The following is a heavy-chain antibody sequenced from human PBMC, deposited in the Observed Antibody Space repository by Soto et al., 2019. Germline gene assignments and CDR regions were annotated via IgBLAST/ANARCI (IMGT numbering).Heavy chain of an antibody. Sequence: QVQLVQSGAEVKKPGASVKVSCKASGYTFTSYGISWVRQAPGQGLEWMGWISAYNGNTNYAQKLQGRVTMTTDTSTSTADMELRSLRSDDTAVYYCARPGVGSSSWKRYYYYGMDVWGQGTTVTVSS. V-gene: IGHV1-18*01. CDR3: ARPGVGSSSWKRYYYYGMDV. CDR1: GYTFTSYG. D-gene: IGHD6-13*01. J-gene: IGHJ6*02. CDR2: ISAYNGNT.